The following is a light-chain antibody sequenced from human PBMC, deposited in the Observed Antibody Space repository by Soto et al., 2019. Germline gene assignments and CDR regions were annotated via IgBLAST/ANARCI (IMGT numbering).Light chain of an antibody. CDR3: SSYTTTSTWV. J-gene: IGLJ3*02. V-gene: IGLV2-14*01. Sequence: QPASVSGSPGQSITISCTGTSSDVGGYNYVSWFQQHPGKAPKLIMYEVSNRPSGVSNRFSGSKSDNTASLTISGLQAEDEADYYCSSYTTTSTWVFGGGTKLTVL. CDR2: EVS. CDR1: SSDVGGYNY.